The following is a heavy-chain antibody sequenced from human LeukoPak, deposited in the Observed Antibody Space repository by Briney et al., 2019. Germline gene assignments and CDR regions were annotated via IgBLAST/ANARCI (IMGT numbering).Heavy chain of an antibody. V-gene: IGHV1-2*02. Sequence: ASVKVSCKASGYTFTGYYMHWVRQAPGQGLEWMGWINPNSGGTNYAQKLQGRVTMTTDTSTSTAYMELRSLRSDDTAVYYCARGPLAVAGPLAFDIWGQGTMVTVSS. CDR3: ARGPLAVAGPLAFDI. D-gene: IGHD6-19*01. J-gene: IGHJ3*02. CDR2: INPNSGGT. CDR1: GYTFTGYY.